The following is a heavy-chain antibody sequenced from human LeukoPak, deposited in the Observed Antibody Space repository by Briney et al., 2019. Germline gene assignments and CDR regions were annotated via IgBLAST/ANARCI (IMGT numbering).Heavy chain of an antibody. V-gene: IGHV4-39*02. CDR1: GFTFSSYW. Sequence: PGGSLRLSCAASGFTFSSYWMSWVRQAPGKGLEWIGSIYYSGSTYYNPSLKSRVTISVDTSKNQFSLKLSSVTAADTAVYYCARDRDSSGYYFEDAFDIWGQGTMVTVSS. CDR2: IYYSGST. J-gene: IGHJ3*02. D-gene: IGHD3-22*01. CDR3: ARDRDSSGYYFEDAFDI.